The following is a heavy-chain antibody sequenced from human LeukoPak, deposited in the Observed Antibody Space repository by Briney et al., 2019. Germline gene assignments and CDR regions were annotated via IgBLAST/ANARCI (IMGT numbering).Heavy chain of an antibody. CDR2: ISYDGSNK. Sequence: GGSLRLSCAASGFTFSSHAMHWVRQAPGKGLEWVAVISYDGSNKYYADSVKGRFTISRDNSKNTLYLQMNSLRAEDTAVYYCASSDQWHTWYFDLWGRGTLVTVSS. J-gene: IGHJ2*01. CDR3: ASSDQWHTWYFDL. V-gene: IGHV3-30-3*01. D-gene: IGHD6-19*01. CDR1: GFTFSSHA.